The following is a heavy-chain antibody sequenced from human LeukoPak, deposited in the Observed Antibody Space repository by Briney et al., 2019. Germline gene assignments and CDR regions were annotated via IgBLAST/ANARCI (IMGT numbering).Heavy chain of an antibody. V-gene: IGHV4-59*01. CDR1: GGSISSYY. J-gene: IGHJ6*03. Sequence: SETLSLTCTVSGGSISSYYWSWIRQPRGKGLEWIGYIYYSGSTNYNPSLKSRVTMSVDTSKNQFSLKLSSVTAADTAVYYCARVPRSYYYYYYMDVWGKGTTVTVSS. CDR3: ARVPRSYYYYYYMDV. CDR2: IYYSGST.